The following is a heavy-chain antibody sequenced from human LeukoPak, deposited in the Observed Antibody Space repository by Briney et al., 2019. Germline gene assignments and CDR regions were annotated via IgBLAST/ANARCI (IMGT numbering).Heavy chain of an antibody. Sequence: GGSPKLSCVVSGFTFSDYYMSWIRQAPGKGLKWFSYITNTGSTIKYADSVRGRFTISRDNAKNSLYLQLNSLRAEDTAVYYCARNLGYCSGENCYYFAPWGQGTLVTVSS. CDR3: ARNLGYCSGENCYYFAP. V-gene: IGHV3-11*04. CDR2: ITNTGSTI. D-gene: IGHD2-15*01. J-gene: IGHJ5*02. CDR1: GFTFSDYY.